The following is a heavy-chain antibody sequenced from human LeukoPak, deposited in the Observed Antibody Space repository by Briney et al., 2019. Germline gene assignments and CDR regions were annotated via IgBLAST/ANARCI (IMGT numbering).Heavy chain of an antibody. J-gene: IGHJ6*02. V-gene: IGHV3-23*01. CDR2: ISGGGGST. CDR3: AREAPSYGMDV. CDR1: GFTFTSYS. Sequence: GGSLRLSCAASGFTFTSYSMNWVRQAPGKGLEWVSTISGGGGSTYYADSVKGRFTISRDNSKNTLYLQMNSLRAEDTAVYYCAREAPSYGMDVWGQGTTVTVSS.